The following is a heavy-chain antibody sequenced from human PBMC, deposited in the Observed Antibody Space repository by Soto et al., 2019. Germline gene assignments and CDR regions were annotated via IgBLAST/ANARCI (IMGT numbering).Heavy chain of an antibody. CDR3: ARGECSIYQLLYHTPDWFDP. CDR2: ISAYNGNT. CDR1: GYTFTSYG. J-gene: IGHJ5*02. V-gene: IGHV1-18*04. Sequence: QVQLVQSGAEVKKPGASVKVSCKASGYTFTSYGISWVRQAPGQGLEWMGWISAYNGNTNYAQKLQGRVTMTTDTSTSTAYMELRSLRSDDTAVYYCARGECSIYQLLYHTPDWFDPWGQGTLVTVSS. D-gene: IGHD2-2*02.